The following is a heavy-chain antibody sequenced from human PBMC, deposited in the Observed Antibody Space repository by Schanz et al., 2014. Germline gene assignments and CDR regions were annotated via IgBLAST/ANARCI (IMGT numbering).Heavy chain of an antibody. Sequence: QVQLVQSGAEVKKPGASVKVSCKASGYTLTAYYMHWVRQAPGQGLEWMGWINPDSGGTNYAQKFQGRVTMTRDMSINTAYMELSRLRSDDSAVYYCASDFWSGYSHHYYGLDVWGQGTMVSVSS. D-gene: IGHD3-3*01. CDR1: GYTLTAYY. CDR2: INPDSGGT. V-gene: IGHV1-2*02. CDR3: ASDFWSGYSHHYYGLDV. J-gene: IGHJ6*02.